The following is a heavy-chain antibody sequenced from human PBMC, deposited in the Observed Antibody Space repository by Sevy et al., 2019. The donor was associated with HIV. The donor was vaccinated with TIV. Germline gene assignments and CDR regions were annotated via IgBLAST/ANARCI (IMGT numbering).Heavy chain of an antibody. J-gene: IGHJ3*02. CDR3: ARARRGYNYAFDI. D-gene: IGHD5-18*01. V-gene: IGHV1-69*06. CDR2: IIPIFGTA. Sequence: ASVKVSCKASGGTFSSYAISWVRQAPGQGLEWMGGIIPIFGTANYAQKFQGRVTITADKPTSTAYMELSSLRSEDTAVYYCARARRGYNYAFDIWGQGTMVTVS. CDR1: GGTFSSYA.